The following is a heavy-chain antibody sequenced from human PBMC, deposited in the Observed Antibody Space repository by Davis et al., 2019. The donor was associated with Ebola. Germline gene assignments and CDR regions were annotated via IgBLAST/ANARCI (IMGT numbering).Heavy chain of an antibody. CDR1: GFTFSNAW. CDR2: IIDSGNA. CDR3: ARTTRGSGWFLDF. Sequence: ESLKISCAASGFTFSNAWMSWIRQSPGKGLEWIGEIIDSGNANYNPSLKSRVTVSVDTSKNQFSLMMRSLTAADTAVYYCARTTRGSGWFLDFWGRGTLVTVSS. J-gene: IGHJ4*02. V-gene: IGHV4-34*12. D-gene: IGHD6-19*01.